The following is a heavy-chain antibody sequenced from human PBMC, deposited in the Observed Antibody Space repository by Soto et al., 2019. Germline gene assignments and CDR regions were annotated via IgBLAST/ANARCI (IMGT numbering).Heavy chain of an antibody. CDR2: INPSGGST. CDR3: ARDQIVGTYFFDY. D-gene: IGHD3-22*01. J-gene: IGHJ4*02. Sequence: QVLLVQSGAEVKKPGASVRFSCKASGNTFTSHHIHWVRQAHGQGPEWMGIINPSGGSTIYAQKFQSRVTMTRDTSTSTVYMELSSLRSEDTAVYYCARDQIVGTYFFDYWGQGTLVTVSS. V-gene: IGHV1-46*01. CDR1: GNTFTSHH.